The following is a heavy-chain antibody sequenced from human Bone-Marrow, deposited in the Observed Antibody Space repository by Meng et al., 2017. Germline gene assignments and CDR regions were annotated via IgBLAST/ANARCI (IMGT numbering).Heavy chain of an antibody. CDR2: IYYSGTT. CDR3: ARDIRQGGNIWFDP. CDR1: GGATSSCGYS. D-gene: IGHD3-16*01. Sequence: LFPGSGPGLMKPSQSLSLTCTAAGGATSSCGYSWSLIRQHLRKGPEWIGYIYYSGTTYYNPSLSSLVTISVDTSKNQFSLNLSSVTAADTAVYYCARDIRQGGNIWFDPWGQGTLVTVSS. V-gene: IGHV4-31*01. J-gene: IGHJ5*02.